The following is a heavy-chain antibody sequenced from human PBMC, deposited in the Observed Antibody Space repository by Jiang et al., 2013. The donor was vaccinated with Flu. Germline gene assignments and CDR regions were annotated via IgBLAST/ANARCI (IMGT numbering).Heavy chain of an antibody. Sequence: GAEVRRPGASVKVSCKASGYTFTSYGISWVRQAPGQGLEWMGWISAYNGNTNYAQRLQGRVTMTTDTSTSTAYMELRSLRSDDTAVYYCARAPSYYYDSRGAFDIWGPRDNGHRLF. J-gene: IGHJ3*02. CDR1: GYTFTSYG. V-gene: IGHV1-18*04. CDR3: ARAPSYYYDSRGAFDI. D-gene: IGHD3-22*01. CDR2: ISAYNGNT.